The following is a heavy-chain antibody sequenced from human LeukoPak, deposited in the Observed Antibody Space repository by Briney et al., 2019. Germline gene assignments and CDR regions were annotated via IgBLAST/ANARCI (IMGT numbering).Heavy chain of an antibody. CDR2: IYSGGST. V-gene: IGHV3-53*05. Sequence: GGSLRLSCAASGFTVSSNYMSWARQAPGKGLEWVSVIYSGGSTYYADSVKGRFTISRDNSKNTLYLQMNSLRAEDTAVYYCARVSPYGDYFDYWGQGTLVTVSS. J-gene: IGHJ4*02. CDR3: ARVSPYGDYFDY. CDR1: GFTVSSNY. D-gene: IGHD4-17*01.